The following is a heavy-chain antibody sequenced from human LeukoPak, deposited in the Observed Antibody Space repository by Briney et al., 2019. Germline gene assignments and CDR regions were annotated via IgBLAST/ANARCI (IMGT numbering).Heavy chain of an antibody. CDR2: IIPILGIA. D-gene: IGHD3-22*01. V-gene: IGHV1-69*04. CDR3: ARGGTTYYYDSSGYPFDY. CDR1: GGTFSSYA. Sequence: GASVKVSCKASGGTFSSYAISWVRQAPGQGLEWMGRIIPILGIANYAQKFQGRVTITADKSTSTAYMELSSLRSEDTAVYYCARGGTTYYYDSSGYPFDYWGQGTLVTVSS. J-gene: IGHJ4*02.